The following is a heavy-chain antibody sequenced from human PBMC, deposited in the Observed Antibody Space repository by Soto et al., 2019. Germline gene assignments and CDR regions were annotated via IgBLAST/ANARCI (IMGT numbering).Heavy chain of an antibody. CDR1: GFTFSSYG. D-gene: IGHD6-19*01. CDR2: ISYDGSNK. Sequence: QAGGSLRLSCAASGFTFSSYGMHWVRQAPGKGLEGVAVISYDGSNKYYADSVKGRFTISRDNSKNTLYLQMNSLRAEDTAVYYCAKDRGSGWNDAFDIWGQGTMGTVS. J-gene: IGHJ3*02. V-gene: IGHV3-30*18. CDR3: AKDRGSGWNDAFDI.